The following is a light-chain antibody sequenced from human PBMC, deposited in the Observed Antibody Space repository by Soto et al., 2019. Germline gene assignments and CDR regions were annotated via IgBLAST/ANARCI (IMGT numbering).Light chain of an antibody. CDR2: AVS. CDR3: SSYSSSSTLVV. V-gene: IGLV2-14*01. CDR1: SSDVGGFLY. J-gene: IGLJ2*01. Sequence: QSVLIQPASVSGSPGQSITISCTGTSSDVGGFLYVSWFQQHPGKAPKLMIYAVSNRPSGISNRFSGSKSGNTASLTISGLQAEDEADYYCSSYSSSSTLVVFGGGTKVTVL.